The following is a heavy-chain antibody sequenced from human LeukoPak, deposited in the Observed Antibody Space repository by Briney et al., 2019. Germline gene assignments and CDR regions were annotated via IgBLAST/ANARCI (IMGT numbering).Heavy chain of an antibody. CDR2: IIPIFGTA. Sequence: VKVSCKASGGTFSSYAISWVRQAPGQGLEWMGGIIPIFGTANYAQKFQGRVTITADESTSTAYMELSSLRSEDTAVYYCARGRWSATTASYYLDFWGQGTLVTVSS. CDR3: ARGRWSATTASYYLDF. J-gene: IGHJ4*02. D-gene: IGHD5-24*01. V-gene: IGHV1-69*01. CDR1: GGTFSSYA.